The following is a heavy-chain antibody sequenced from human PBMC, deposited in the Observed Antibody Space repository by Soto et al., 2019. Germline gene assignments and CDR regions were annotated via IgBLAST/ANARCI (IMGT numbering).Heavy chain of an antibody. CDR1: GFTFSSYA. J-gene: IGHJ4*02. D-gene: IGHD5-18*01. CDR3: AKMDTVSPPVDY. V-gene: IGHV3-30-3*02. CDR2: ISYDGSNK. Sequence: PGGSLRLSCAASGFTFSSYAMHWVRQAPGKGLEWVAVISYDGSNKYYADSVKGRFTISRDNSKNTLYLQMNSLRAEDTAVYYCAKMDTVSPPVDYWGQGTLVTVSS.